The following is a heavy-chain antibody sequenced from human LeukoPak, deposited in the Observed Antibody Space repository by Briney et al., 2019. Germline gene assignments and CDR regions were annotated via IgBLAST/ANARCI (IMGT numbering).Heavy chain of an antibody. CDR2: VYHSGST. Sequence: SETLSLTCAVSGYSISSGYYWGWIRQPPGNGLEWIGSVYHSGSTYYNPSLKSRVTISVDTSKNQFSLKLSSVTAADTAVYYCASRIAARLGVFDYWGQGTLVTVSS. D-gene: IGHD6-6*01. CDR3: ASRIAARLGVFDY. CDR1: GYSISSGYY. V-gene: IGHV4-38-2*01. J-gene: IGHJ4*02.